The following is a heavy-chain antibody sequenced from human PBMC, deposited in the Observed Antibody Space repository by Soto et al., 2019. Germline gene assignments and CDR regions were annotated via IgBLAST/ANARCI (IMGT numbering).Heavy chain of an antibody. CDR3: ARGYGSGSSTPYYYGVDV. J-gene: IGHJ6*02. CDR2: IYYSGST. CDR1: GDSISTYY. Sequence: SETLSLTCTVSGDSISTYYWTWIRQPPGKGLEWIGYIYYSGSTNYSPSLKSRVTISIDTSKNQFSLKMSSVTAADTAVYYCARGYGSGSSTPYYYGVDVWGPGTTVTVSS. V-gene: IGHV4-59*08. D-gene: IGHD3-10*01.